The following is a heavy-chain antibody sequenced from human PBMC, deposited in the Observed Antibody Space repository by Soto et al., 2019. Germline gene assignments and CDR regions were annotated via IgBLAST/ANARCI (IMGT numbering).Heavy chain of an antibody. CDR3: AKVKGTGDSFYYFDN. J-gene: IGHJ4*02. V-gene: IGHV3-30*02. CDR2: IWYDGSNI. CDR1: GFTFSGYV. D-gene: IGHD7-27*01. Sequence: HPGGSLRLSCAASGFTFSGYVMHWVRQAPGKGLEWVAIIWYDGSNIYYADSVKGRFTISRDNSKNTLYLQMNSLRAEDTAVYYCAKVKGTGDSFYYFDNWGQGTLVTVSS.